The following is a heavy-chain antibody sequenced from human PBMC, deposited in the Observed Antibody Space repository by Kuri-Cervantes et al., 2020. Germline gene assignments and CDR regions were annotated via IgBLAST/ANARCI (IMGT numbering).Heavy chain of an antibody. CDR1: GYTFTSYG. D-gene: IGHD5-24*01. V-gene: IGHV1-18*01. J-gene: IGHJ4*02. Sequence: ASVKVSCKASGYTFTSYGISWVRQAPGQGLEWMGWISAYNGNTNYAQKLQGRVTITADESTSTAYMELSSLRSEDTAVYYCAICRDGYNYYFDYWGQGTRVTVSS. CDR3: AICRDGYNYYFDY. CDR2: ISAYNGNT.